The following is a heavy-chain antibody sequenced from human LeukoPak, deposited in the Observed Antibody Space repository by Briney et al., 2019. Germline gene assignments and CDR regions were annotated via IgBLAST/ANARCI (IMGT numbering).Heavy chain of an antibody. CDR2: IKQDGSEK. Sequence: GGSLRPSCAASGFTFSSYWMSWVRQAPGKGLEWVANIKQDGSEKYYMDSVKGRFTISRDNAKNSLYLQMNSLRAEDTAVYYCARDCSSTSCYELDYWGQGTLVIVSS. CDR3: ARDCSSTSCYELDY. D-gene: IGHD2-2*01. CDR1: GFTFSSYW. V-gene: IGHV3-7*03. J-gene: IGHJ4*02.